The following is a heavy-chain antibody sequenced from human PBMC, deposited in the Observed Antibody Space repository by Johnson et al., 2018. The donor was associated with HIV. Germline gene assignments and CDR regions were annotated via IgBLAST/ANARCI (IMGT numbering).Heavy chain of an antibody. CDR3: AKVLPFEQLGPQGAFDI. CDR1: AFTFSNYA. CDR2: IRYDGSNK. V-gene: IGHV3-30*02. Sequence: QVQLVESGGGVVQPGRSLRLACAASAFTFSNYAMHWVRQAPGKGLEWVAFIRYDGSNKYYADSVKGRFTISRDNSKNTLYLQMNSLRAEDTAVYYCAKVLPFEQLGPQGAFDIWGQGTMVTVSS. D-gene: IGHD6-6*01. J-gene: IGHJ3*02.